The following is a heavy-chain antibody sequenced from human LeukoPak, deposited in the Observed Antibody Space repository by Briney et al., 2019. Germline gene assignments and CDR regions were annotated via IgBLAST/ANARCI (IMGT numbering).Heavy chain of an antibody. Sequence: GGSLRLSCAASGFTFSSYWMSWVRQAPGKGLEWVANIKQDGSEKYYVDSVKGRFTISRDNAKNSLYLQMSSLRAEDTAVYYCAKKGVLLWFGESAFDIWGQGTMVTVSS. D-gene: IGHD3-10*01. CDR1: GFTFSSYW. J-gene: IGHJ3*02. CDR2: IKQDGSEK. V-gene: IGHV3-7*01. CDR3: AKKGVLLWFGESAFDI.